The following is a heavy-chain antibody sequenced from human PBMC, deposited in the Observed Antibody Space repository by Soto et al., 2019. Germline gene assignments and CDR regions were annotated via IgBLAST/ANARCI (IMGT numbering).Heavy chain of an antibody. Sequence: GVSLRLSLSSSGFTFSSYAMSWFRQAPGKGLEWFSAISGSGGSTYYADSVKGRFTISRDNSKNTLYLQMNSLRAEDTAVYYCAKRFHDGIAAAGSEYYFDYCGQGTLVTVSS. CDR1: GFTFSSYA. CDR3: AKRFHDGIAAAGSEYYFDY. J-gene: IGHJ4*02. V-gene: IGHV3-23*01. CDR2: ISGSGGST. D-gene: IGHD6-13*01.